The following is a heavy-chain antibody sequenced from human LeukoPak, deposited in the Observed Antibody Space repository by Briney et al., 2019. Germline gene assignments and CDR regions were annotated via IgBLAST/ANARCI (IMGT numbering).Heavy chain of an antibody. CDR1: GYTFTAHY. Sequence: ASVKVSCKASGYTFTAHYLHWLRQAPGQGLEWVGWINPNSGDTKYAQKFQGWVTMTRDTSIGTAYMELTRLKSDDTAMYYCARGGGWGDTDAFFFWGQGTMITVSS. D-gene: IGHD5-18*01. J-gene: IGHJ3*01. CDR2: INPNSGDT. CDR3: ARGGGWGDTDAFFF. V-gene: IGHV1-2*04.